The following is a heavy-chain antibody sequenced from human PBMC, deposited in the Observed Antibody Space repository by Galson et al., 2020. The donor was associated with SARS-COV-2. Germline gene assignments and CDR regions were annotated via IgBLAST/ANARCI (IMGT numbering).Heavy chain of an antibody. Sequence: ETSETLSLTCTVSGGSISSYYWSWIRQPPGKGLEWIGYIYYSGSTNYNPSLKSRVTISVDTSKNQFSLKLSSVTAADTAVYYCARHTFRVPLDYWGQGTLVTVSS. J-gene: IGHJ4*02. CDR1: GGSISSYY. V-gene: IGHV4-59*08. CDR2: IYYSGST. CDR3: ARHTFRVPLDY. D-gene: IGHD1-1*01.